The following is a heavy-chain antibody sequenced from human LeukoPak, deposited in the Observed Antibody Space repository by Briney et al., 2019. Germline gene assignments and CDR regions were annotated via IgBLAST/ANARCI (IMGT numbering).Heavy chain of an antibody. CDR1: GFTFSSYA. D-gene: IGHD3-22*01. Sequence: GGSLRLSCAASGFTFSSYAMHWVRQAPGKGLEWVSSISSSSSYIYYADSVKGRFTISRDNAKNSLYLQMNSLRAEDTAVYYCARVPVKHYYDSSGYYFRLVREPQENPDGYWGQGTLVTVSS. V-gene: IGHV3-21*01. J-gene: IGHJ4*02. CDR3: ARVPVKHYYDSSGYYFRLVREPQENPDGY. CDR2: ISSSSSYI.